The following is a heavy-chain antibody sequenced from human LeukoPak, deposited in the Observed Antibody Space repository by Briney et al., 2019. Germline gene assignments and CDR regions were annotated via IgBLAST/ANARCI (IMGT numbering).Heavy chain of an antibody. Sequence: GASVKVSCKASGYTLTSYDINWVRQATGQGLEWMGWMNPNSGNTGYAQKFQGRVTMTRNTSISTAYMELSSLRSEDTAVYYCATTSGYYYYMDVWGKGTTVTVSS. D-gene: IGHD3-10*01. CDR3: ATTSGYYYYMDV. J-gene: IGHJ6*03. V-gene: IGHV1-8*01. CDR2: MNPNSGNT. CDR1: GYTLTSYD.